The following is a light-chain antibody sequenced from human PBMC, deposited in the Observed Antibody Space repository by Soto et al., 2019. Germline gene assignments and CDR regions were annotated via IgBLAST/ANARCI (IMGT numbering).Light chain of an antibody. J-gene: IGKJ1*01. CDR1: QSVNNK. V-gene: IGKV3-15*01. CDR2: GAS. Sequence: EVVMTQSPATLSVSPGERATLSCRANQSVNNKLAWYQQKPGQAPRLLIYGASTRATGIPARFSGSGSGTEFTLTITSLQSEDFAVYYCQQYDTFPPTFGQGTKVEV. CDR3: QQYDTFPPT.